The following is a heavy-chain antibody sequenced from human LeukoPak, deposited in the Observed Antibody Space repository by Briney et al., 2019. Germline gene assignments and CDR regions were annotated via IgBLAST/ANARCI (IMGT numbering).Heavy chain of an antibody. Sequence: SETLSLTCAVYGGSFRGYYWSWIRQPPGKGLEWIGEINHSGSTNYNPSLKSRVTISVDTSKNQFSLKLSSVTAADTAVYYCARLTGYSSGLDYWGQGTLVTVSS. CDR3: ARLTGYSSGLDY. V-gene: IGHV4-34*01. J-gene: IGHJ4*02. CDR1: GGSFRGYY. CDR2: INHSGST. D-gene: IGHD6-19*01.